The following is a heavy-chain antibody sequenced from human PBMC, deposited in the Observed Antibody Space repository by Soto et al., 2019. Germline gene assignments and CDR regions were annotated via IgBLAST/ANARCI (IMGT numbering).Heavy chain of an antibody. V-gene: IGHV4-59*08. CDR3: ARRGLKDPFDP. CDR1: GGXISSYY. J-gene: IGHJ5*02. Sequence: EXLSLKCTISGGXISSYYWSWIRHPPGKGLEWIGYIYYSGSTNYNPSLKSRVTISVDTSKNQFSLKLSSVTAADTAVYYCARRGLKDPFDPWGQGTLVTVSS. CDR2: IYYSGST.